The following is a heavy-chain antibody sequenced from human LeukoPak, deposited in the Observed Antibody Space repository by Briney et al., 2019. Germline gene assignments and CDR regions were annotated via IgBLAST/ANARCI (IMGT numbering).Heavy chain of an antibody. D-gene: IGHD3-22*01. J-gene: IGHJ5*02. Sequence: SQTLSLTCTVSGGSISSGVYYWSWIRQPPGKGLEWIAYMYYSGSTYYNPSLKSRVTMSADTSKNQLSLKLSSVTATDTAVYYCARPYYYDSRIDPWGQGILVTVSS. V-gene: IGHV4-30-4*01. CDR1: GGSISSGVYY. CDR2: MYYSGST. CDR3: ARPYYYDSRIDP.